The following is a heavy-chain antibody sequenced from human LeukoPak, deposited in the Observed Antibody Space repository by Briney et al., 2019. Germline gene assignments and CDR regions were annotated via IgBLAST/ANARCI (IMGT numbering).Heavy chain of an antibody. CDR1: GYTFTGYY. Sequence: ASVKVSCKASGYTFTGYYMHWVRQAPGQGLEWKGWINPNSGGTNYAQKFQGRVTMTRDTSISTAYMGLSRLRSDDTAVYYCARVYYYDSSGYDFDYWGQGTLVTVSS. CDR3: ARVYYYDSSGYDFDY. J-gene: IGHJ4*02. CDR2: INPNSGGT. D-gene: IGHD3-22*01. V-gene: IGHV1-2*02.